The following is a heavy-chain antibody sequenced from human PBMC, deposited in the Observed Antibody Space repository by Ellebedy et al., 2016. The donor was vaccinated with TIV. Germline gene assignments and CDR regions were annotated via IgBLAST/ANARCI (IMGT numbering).Heavy chain of an antibody. CDR1: GFTFSSYW. Sequence: GESLKISXAASGFTFSSYWMSWVRQAPGKGLEWVANIKQDGSEEYYVDSLKGRFTISRDNAKNSLFLQMNSLRAEDTAVYYCARINWNGFDPWGQGTLVTVSS. D-gene: IGHD1-1*01. CDR3: ARINWNGFDP. J-gene: IGHJ5*02. CDR2: IKQDGSEE. V-gene: IGHV3-7*01.